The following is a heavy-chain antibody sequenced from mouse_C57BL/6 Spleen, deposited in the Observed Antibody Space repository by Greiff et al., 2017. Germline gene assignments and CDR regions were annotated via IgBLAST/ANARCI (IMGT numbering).Heavy chain of an antibody. D-gene: IGHD1-1*01. CDR1: GYSITSGYY. CDR3: ARDYAGNYFDY. CDR2: ISYDGSN. Sequence: EVKLVESGPGLVKPSQSLSLTCSVTGYSITSGYYWNWIRQFPGNKLEWMGYISYDGSNNYNPSLKNRISITRDTSKNQFFLKLNSVTTEDTATYYCARDYAGNYFDYWGQGTTLTVSS. V-gene: IGHV3-6*01. J-gene: IGHJ2*01.